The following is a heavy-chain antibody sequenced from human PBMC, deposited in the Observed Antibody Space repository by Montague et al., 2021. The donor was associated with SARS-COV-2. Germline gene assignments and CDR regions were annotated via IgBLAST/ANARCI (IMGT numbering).Heavy chain of an antibody. CDR3: ARTLHDILTGYYSFDY. Sequence: PALVKPTQTLTLTCTFSGFSLSTSGMCVSWIRQPPGKALEWLALIDWDDDKYYSTSLKTRLTISKDTSKNQVVLTVTNMDPVDTATYYCARTLHDILTGYYSFDYWGQGTLVTVSP. CDR1: GFSLSTSGMC. V-gene: IGHV2-70*01. J-gene: IGHJ4*02. D-gene: IGHD3-9*01. CDR2: IDWDDDK.